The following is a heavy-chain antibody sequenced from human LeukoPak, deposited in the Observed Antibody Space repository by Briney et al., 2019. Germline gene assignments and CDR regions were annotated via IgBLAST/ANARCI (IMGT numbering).Heavy chain of an antibody. D-gene: IGHD3-10*01. V-gene: IGHV4-34*01. CDR2: INHSGST. CDR1: GGSFSGYY. J-gene: IGHJ6*03. Sequence: SETLSLTCAVYGGSFSGYYWSWIRQPPGKGLEWIGEINHSGSTNYNPSLKSRVTISVDTSKNQFSLKLSSVTAADTAVYYCARGVGTYYYGSGSYVVRGSSNYYYMDVWGKGTTVTVSS. CDR3: ARGVGTYYYGSGSYVVRGSSNYYYMDV.